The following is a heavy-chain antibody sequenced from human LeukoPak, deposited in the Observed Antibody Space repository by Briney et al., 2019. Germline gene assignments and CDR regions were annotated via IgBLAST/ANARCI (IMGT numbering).Heavy chain of an antibody. CDR1: GFTFDDYA. Sequence: GGSLRLSCAASGFTFDDYAMHWVRQAPGKGLEWVSLISWDGGSTYYADSVKGRFTISRDNSKNSLYLQMNSLRTEDTALYYCAKDSYGTGGMDVWGQGTTVTVSS. D-gene: IGHD3-10*01. V-gene: IGHV3-43*01. CDR3: AKDSYGTGGMDV. J-gene: IGHJ6*02. CDR2: ISWDGGST.